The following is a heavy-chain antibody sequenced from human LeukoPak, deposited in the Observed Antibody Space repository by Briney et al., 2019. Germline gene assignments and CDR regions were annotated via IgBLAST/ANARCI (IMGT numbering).Heavy chain of an antibody. CDR1: GFTFGSYG. CDR2: ITFSSSII. CDR3: ARDRLHYGEYEKTFDY. D-gene: IGHD4-17*01. Sequence: GGSLRLSCAASGFTFGSYGMHWVRQAPGKGLEWVSYITFSSSIIYYADSVKGRFTISRDNAKKSLYLQMNSLRAEDTAVYYCARDRLHYGEYEKTFDYWGQGTLVSVSS. V-gene: IGHV3-48*01. J-gene: IGHJ4*02.